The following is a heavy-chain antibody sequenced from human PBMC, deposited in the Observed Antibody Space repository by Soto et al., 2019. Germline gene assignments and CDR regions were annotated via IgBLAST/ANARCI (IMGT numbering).Heavy chain of an antibody. CDR2: ISGSGGST. CDR3: AKVKGIFGAYYYYMDV. Sequence: EVQLLESGGGLVQPGGSLRLSCAASGFTFSSYAMSWVRQAPGKGLEWVSAISGSGGSTYYADSVKGRFTISRDNSKTTLYLQMNSLRAEDTAVYYCAKVKGIFGAYYYYMDVWGKGTTVTVSS. V-gene: IGHV3-23*01. D-gene: IGHD3-3*01. CDR1: GFTFSSYA. J-gene: IGHJ6*03.